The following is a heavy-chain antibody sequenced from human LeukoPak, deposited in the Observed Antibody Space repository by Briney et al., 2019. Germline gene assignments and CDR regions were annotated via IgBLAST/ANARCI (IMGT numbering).Heavy chain of an antibody. CDR1: GYTFTSYG. CDR3: ARDPTLSTNTAATSTFHLFDY. D-gene: IGHD6-13*01. J-gene: IGHJ4*02. Sequence: ASVKVSCKASGYTFTSYGISWVRQAPGQGLEWMGCISAYNANTNYAQKLQGRVTMTRDTSTSTAYMELRSLRSDDTAMYYCARDPTLSTNTAATSTFHLFDYWGQGTLVTVSS. V-gene: IGHV1-18*01. CDR2: ISAYNANT.